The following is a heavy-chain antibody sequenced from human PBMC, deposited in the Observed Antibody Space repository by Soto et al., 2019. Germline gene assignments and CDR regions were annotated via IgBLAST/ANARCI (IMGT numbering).Heavy chain of an antibody. D-gene: IGHD1-7*01. Sequence: QVQLVQSGAEVKKPGASVKVSCKASGYTFTSYGISWVRQAPGQVLAWMGWISAYNGNTNYAQKLQGRVTMTTDTSTSTAYMELRSLRSDDTAVYYCARIPRNNCNYVFYFDYWGQGTLVTVSS. CDR3: ARIPRNNCNYVFYFDY. J-gene: IGHJ4*02. CDR1: GYTFTSYG. CDR2: ISAYNGNT. V-gene: IGHV1-18*01.